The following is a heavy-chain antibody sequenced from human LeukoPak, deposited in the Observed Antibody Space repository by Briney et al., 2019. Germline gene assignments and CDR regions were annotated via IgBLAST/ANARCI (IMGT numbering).Heavy chain of an antibody. D-gene: IGHD6-13*01. CDR2: INPSGGST. Sequence: GASVTVSCKSSVYTFTIYYMHWVRQAPGQGLEWMGIINPSGGSTSYAQKFQGRVTMTRDTSTSTVYMELSSLRSEDTAVYYCARDGYSSSRIFDYWGQGTLVTVSS. V-gene: IGHV1-46*01. CDR1: VYTFTIYY. CDR3: ARDGYSSSRIFDY. J-gene: IGHJ4*02.